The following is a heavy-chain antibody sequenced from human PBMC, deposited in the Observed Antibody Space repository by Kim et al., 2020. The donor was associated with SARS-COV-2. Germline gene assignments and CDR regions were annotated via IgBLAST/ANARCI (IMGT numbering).Heavy chain of an antibody. Sequence: TTYADSVKGRFTISRDNAKNTLYVQMNSLRAEDTAVYYCARPRYSGSCFDYWGQGTLVTVSS. J-gene: IGHJ4*02. D-gene: IGHD6-6*01. CDR3: ARPRYSGSCFDY. CDR2: T. V-gene: IGHV3-74*01.